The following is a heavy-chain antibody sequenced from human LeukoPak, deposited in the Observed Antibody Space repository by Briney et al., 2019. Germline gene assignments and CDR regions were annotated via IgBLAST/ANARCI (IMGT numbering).Heavy chain of an antibody. D-gene: IGHD3-10*01. Sequence: PGGSLRLSCAVSGLTVSNVWMNWVRQTAERGLEWVGLIKSKIDDGTTDYAAPVKGRFTISRDDSKNTVDLQVNGLKIEDTAIYYCAWGGAQYYENWGQGTLVTVSS. V-gene: IGHV3-15*07. J-gene: IGHJ4*02. CDR3: AWGGAQYYEN. CDR1: GLTVSNVW. CDR2: IKSKIDDGTT.